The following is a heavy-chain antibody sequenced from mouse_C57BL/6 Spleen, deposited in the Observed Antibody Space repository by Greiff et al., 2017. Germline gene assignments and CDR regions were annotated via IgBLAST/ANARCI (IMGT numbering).Heavy chain of an antibody. CDR1: GFTFSSYA. CDR3: TRDESYYYAMDY. D-gene: IGHD6-2*01. CDR2: ISSGGDYI. Sequence: EVKLVESGAGLVKPGGSLKLSCAASGFTFSSYAMSWVRQTPEKRLEWVAYISSGGDYIYYADTVKGRFTISRDNARNTLYLPMSSLKSEDTAMYYWTRDESYYYAMDYWGQGTSVTVSS. V-gene: IGHV5-9-1*02. J-gene: IGHJ4*01.